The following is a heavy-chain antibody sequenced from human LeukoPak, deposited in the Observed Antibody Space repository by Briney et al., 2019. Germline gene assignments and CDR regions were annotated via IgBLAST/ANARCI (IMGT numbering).Heavy chain of an antibody. D-gene: IGHD5-12*01. J-gene: IGHJ4*02. Sequence: SETLSLTCTVSGGSISSSSHHWGWIRQSPGKGLEWIGSIYYGRTTYYNPSLNSRVTISVVTSKNQFSLQLNSVTATDTAVYYCVRHDGRGGATMGALDSWGQGSLVTVSS. CDR3: VRHDGRGGATMGALDS. CDR2: IYYGRTT. V-gene: IGHV4-39*01. CDR1: GGSISSSSHH.